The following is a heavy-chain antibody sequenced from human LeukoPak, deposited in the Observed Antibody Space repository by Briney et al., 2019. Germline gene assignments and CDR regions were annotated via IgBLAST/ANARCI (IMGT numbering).Heavy chain of an antibody. D-gene: IGHD1-26*01. CDR2: INPSGGST. CDR3: AREWDQPLLHY. CDR1: GYTFSSYY. J-gene: IGHJ4*02. V-gene: IGHV1-46*01. Sequence: ASVKVSCKASGYTFSSYYMYWVRQAPGQGLEWMGIINPSGGSTSYAQKFQGRVTMTRDTSTSTVYIELRSLRSEDTAVYYCAREWDQPLLHYWGQGTLVTVSS.